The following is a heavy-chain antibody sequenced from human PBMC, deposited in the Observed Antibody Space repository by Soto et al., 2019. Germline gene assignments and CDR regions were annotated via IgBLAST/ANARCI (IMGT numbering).Heavy chain of an antibody. D-gene: IGHD3-3*01. CDR1: GFTFSSYA. J-gene: IGHJ3*02. Sequence: PGGSLRLSCAASGFTFSSYAMHWVRQAPGKGLEWVAVISYDGSNKYYADSVKGRFTISRDNSKNTLYLQMNSLRAEDTAVYYCARDSYDLWAAEFDTCGQGKMLPISS. V-gene: IGHV3-30-3*01. CDR3: ARDSYDLWAAEFDT. CDR2: ISYDGSNK.